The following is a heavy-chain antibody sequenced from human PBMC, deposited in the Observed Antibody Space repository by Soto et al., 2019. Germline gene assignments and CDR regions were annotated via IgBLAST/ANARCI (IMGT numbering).Heavy chain of an antibody. Sequence: GASVKVSCKASGGTFSSYAISWVRQAPGQGLEWMGGIIPIFGTANYAQKFQGRVTITAEESTSTAYMELSSLRSEDTAVYYCARRRVYDYVWGSYRPGAHFDYWGQGTLVTVSS. V-gene: IGHV1-69*13. J-gene: IGHJ4*02. D-gene: IGHD3-16*01. CDR3: ARRRVYDYVWGSYRPGAHFDY. CDR1: GGTFSSYA. CDR2: IIPIFGTA.